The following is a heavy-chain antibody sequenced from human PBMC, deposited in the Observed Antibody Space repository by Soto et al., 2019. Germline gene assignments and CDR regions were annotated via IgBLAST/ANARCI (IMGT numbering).Heavy chain of an antibody. J-gene: IGHJ3*02. CDR2: ISGSGGST. CDR3: AKVRRGYCSGGSCYDDAFDI. V-gene: IGHV3-23*01. D-gene: IGHD2-15*01. CDR1: GFTFSSYA. Sequence: GGSLRLSCAASGFTFSSYAMSWVRQAPGKGLEWVSAISGSGGSTYYADSVKGRFTISRDNSKNTLYLQMNSLRAEDTAVYYCAKVRRGYCSGGSCYDDAFDIWGQGTMVTVSS.